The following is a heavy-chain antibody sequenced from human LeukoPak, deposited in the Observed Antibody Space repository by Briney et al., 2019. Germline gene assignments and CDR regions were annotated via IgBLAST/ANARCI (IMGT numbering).Heavy chain of an antibody. Sequence: GESLKISCKGSGYSFTSYWISWVRQMPGKGLEWMGRIDPSDSYTNYSPSFQGHVTISVDKSISTAYLQWSSLEASDTAMYYCARRLQRQFDYWGQGTLVTVSS. J-gene: IGHJ4*02. CDR3: ARRLQRQFDY. D-gene: IGHD2-15*01. CDR2: IDPSDSYT. V-gene: IGHV5-10-1*01. CDR1: GYSFTSYW.